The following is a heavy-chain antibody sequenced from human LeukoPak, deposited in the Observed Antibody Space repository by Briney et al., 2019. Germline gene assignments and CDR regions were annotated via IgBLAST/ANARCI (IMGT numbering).Heavy chain of an antibody. CDR1: GCSISSSSYY. J-gene: IGHJ4*02. D-gene: IGHD3-3*01. Sequence: PSETLSLTCTASGCSISSSSYYWGWMPQPPGKGREWLGSIYYSGSTYYDPSLKSRGTISVVTSKNQFSLKLSSVTTADTAVYYCASLPYDFWSGYYSGYFDYWGQGTLVTVSS. CDR2: IYYSGST. V-gene: IGHV4-39*01. CDR3: ASLPYDFWSGYYSGYFDY.